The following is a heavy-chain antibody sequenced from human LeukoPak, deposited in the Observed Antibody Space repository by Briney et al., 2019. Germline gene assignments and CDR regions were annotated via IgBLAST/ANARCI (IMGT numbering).Heavy chain of an antibody. CDR3: ARACGGSCYYYHGMDV. D-gene: IGHD2-15*01. Sequence: WASVKVSCKASGYTFTSYGISWVRQAPGQGLEWMGWISAYNGNTNYAQKLQGRVTMTTDTSTSTAYIELRSLRSDDTAVYYCARACGGSCYYYHGMDVWGQGTTVTVSS. V-gene: IGHV1-18*01. CDR2: ISAYNGNT. CDR1: GYTFTSYG. J-gene: IGHJ6*02.